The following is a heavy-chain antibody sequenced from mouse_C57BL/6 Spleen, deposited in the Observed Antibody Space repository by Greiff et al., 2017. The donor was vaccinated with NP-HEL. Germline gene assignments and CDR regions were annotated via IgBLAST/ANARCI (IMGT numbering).Heavy chain of an antibody. J-gene: IGHJ4*01. V-gene: IGHV1-53*01. CDR2: INPSNGGT. Sequence: QVQLQQPGTELVKPGASVKLSCKASGYTFTSYWMHWVKQRPGQGLEWIGNINPSNGGTNYNEKFKSKATLTVDKSSSTAYMQLSSLTSEDSAVYYCAVVTRGRGDYYAMDYWGQGTSVTVSS. D-gene: IGHD2-5*01. CDR1: GYTFTSYW. CDR3: AVVTRGRGDYYAMDY.